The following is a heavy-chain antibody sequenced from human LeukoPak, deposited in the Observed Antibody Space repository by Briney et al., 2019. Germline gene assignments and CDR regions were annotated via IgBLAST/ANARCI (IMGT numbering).Heavy chain of an antibody. Sequence: SETLSLTCTVSGGSISSYYWSWIRQPPGKGLEWIGYIYYSGSTNYNPSLKSRVTISVDTSKNQFSLKLSSVTAADTAVYYCARRPYEGDYFDYGARGPLSTVSS. CDR2: IYYSGST. D-gene: IGHD3-3*01. CDR3: ARRPYEGDYFDY. J-gene: IGHJ4*02. CDR1: GGSISSYY. V-gene: IGHV4-59*01.